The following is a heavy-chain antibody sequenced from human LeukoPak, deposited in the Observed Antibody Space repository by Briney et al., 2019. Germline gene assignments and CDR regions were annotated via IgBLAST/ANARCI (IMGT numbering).Heavy chain of an antibody. J-gene: IGHJ4*02. D-gene: IGHD3-3*01. Sequence: GGSLRLSCAASGFTFGSYGMHWVRQAPGKGLEWVAVISYDGSNKYYADSVKGRFTISRDNSKNTLYLQMNSLRAEDTAVYYCAKAHYDFWSGYYSALDYWGQGTLVTVSS. CDR1: GFTFGSYG. CDR2: ISYDGSNK. V-gene: IGHV3-30*18. CDR3: AKAHYDFWSGYYSALDY.